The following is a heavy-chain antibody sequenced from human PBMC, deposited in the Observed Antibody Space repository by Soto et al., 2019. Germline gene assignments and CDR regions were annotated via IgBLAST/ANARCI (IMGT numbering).Heavy chain of an antibody. CDR3: ARGGNTSSWYAFWFDS. V-gene: IGHV4-59*13. J-gene: IGHJ5*01. Sequence: SETLSLTCTVSGGSISGYYWSWIRQSPEKGLEWIGYIYYSGSTNYNPSLKSRVTISVDTSKNQFSLKLSSVTASDTAVYYCARGGNTSSWYAFWFDSWGQGTRVTVSS. CDR1: GGSISGYY. D-gene: IGHD6-13*01. CDR2: IYYSGST.